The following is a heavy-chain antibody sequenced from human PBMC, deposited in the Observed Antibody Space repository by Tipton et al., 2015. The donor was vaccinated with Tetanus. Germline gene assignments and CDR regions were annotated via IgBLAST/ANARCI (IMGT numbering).Heavy chain of an antibody. J-gene: IGHJ4*02. V-gene: IGHV4-34*01. D-gene: IGHD5-12*01. CDR3: ARPGVGGYTGYYFDF. CDR2: INHSGSS. CDR1: GGSFSDFY. Sequence: TLSLTCAVSGGSFSDFYWSWIRQSPGKGLEWIGEINHSGSSYYNPTLKSRVTISVDTPKNQFSLKLDSVTAADAAVYYCARPGVGGYTGYYFDFWGQGTVVTVSS.